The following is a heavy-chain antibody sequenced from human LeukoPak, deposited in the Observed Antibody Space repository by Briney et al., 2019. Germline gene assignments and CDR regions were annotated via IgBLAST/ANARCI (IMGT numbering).Heavy chain of an antibody. V-gene: IGHV1-46*01. CDR1: RYTFTSYY. CDR3: ARDSVVYSSGFDY. Sequence: GASVKVSCKASRYTFTSYYMHWVRQAPGQGLEWMGIVNPSAGGTSYAQKFQGRVTMTRDTSTSTVYMELSSLRSEDTAVYYCARDSVVYSSGFDYWGQGTLVTVSS. D-gene: IGHD5-18*01. J-gene: IGHJ4*02. CDR2: VNPSAGGT.